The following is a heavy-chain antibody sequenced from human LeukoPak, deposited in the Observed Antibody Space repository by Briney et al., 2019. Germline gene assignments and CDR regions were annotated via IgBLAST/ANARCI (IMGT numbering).Heavy chain of an antibody. CDR1: GGSISSYY. J-gene: IGHJ4*02. Sequence: SETLSLTCTVSGGSISSYYWSWIRQPPGKGLEWIGYIYYSGSTNYNPSLKSRVTISVDTSKNQFSLKLSSVTAADTAVYYCARHELGATSPFDYWGQGTLVTVSS. CDR3: ARHELGATSPFDY. V-gene: IGHV4-59*08. CDR2: IYYSGST. D-gene: IGHD1-26*01.